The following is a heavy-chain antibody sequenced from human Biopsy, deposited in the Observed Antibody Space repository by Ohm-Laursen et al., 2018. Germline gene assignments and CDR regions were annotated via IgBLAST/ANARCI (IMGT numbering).Heavy chain of an antibody. J-gene: IGHJ6*01. CDR2: IISMVGTP. Sequence: AASVKVSCKASGGTFNNYGTTWVRQAPGQGLEWVGRIISMVGTPKYAQKFQGRATITVDKSTSTAYLDLSSLKSEDTAVYYCARDKTVLNYYFASDVWGQGTTVTVSS. CDR3: ARDKTVLNYYFASDV. V-gene: IGHV1-69*04. D-gene: IGHD2/OR15-2a*01. CDR1: GGTFNNYG.